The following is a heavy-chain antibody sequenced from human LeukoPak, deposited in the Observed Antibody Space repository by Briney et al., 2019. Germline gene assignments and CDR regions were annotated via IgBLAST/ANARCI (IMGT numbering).Heavy chain of an antibody. V-gene: IGHV3-74*01. CDR2: IDAEGTTT. CDR3: AGRYHYDSSGYQFDY. CDR1: GFTFRTYW. J-gene: IGHJ4*02. D-gene: IGHD3-22*01. Sequence: QPGGSLRLSCAASGFTFRTYWMHWVRQAPGKWLVWVSRIDAEGTTTTYADSVKGRFTISRDNAKNTLYLQMNSLRAEDTAVYYCAGRYHYDSSGYQFDYWGQGTLVNVSS.